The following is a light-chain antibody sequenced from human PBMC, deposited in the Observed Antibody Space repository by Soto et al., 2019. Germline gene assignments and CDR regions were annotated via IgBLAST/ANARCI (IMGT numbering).Light chain of an antibody. V-gene: IGKV3-20*01. CDR1: QSVRDNY. CDR3: QQYGNSRGT. Sequence: VLKPSTTTLSLSPGERAPLSCQVRQSVRDNYLAWYLQKPGQAPRLLIYFASSRATGIPDRFSGSGSGTDFTLTISRVEAEDFAVYYCQQYGNSRGTFGQGTMLDIK. CDR2: FAS. J-gene: IGKJ1*01.